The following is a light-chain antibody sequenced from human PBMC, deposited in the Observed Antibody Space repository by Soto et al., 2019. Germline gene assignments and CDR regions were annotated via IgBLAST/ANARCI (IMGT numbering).Light chain of an antibody. CDR2: AAS. Sequence: DIQMTQSPSSLSASVGDRITITCRASQAIRNDLAWFQQTPGKAPKRLIYAASSLQSGVPSRFSGSGSGTDFTLTISSLQPEDFATYYCLQLRSYPWTFGQGTKVDIK. V-gene: IGKV1-17*01. J-gene: IGKJ1*01. CDR1: QAIRND. CDR3: LQLRSYPWT.